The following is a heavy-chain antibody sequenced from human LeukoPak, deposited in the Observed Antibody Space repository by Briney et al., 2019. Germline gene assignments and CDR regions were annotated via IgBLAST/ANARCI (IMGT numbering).Heavy chain of an antibody. Sequence: GGSLRLSCAASGFTFSSYSMNWVRQAPGKGLEWVSSISSGSSYIYYADSVKGRFSISRDNAKNSLYLQMNTLGAEDTAVYYCAKDQGLNHGLDVWGQGTMVTVSS. D-gene: IGHD2-8*01. CDR3: AKDQGLNHGLDV. V-gene: IGHV3-21*01. CDR2: ISSGSSYI. J-gene: IGHJ3*01. CDR1: GFTFSSYS.